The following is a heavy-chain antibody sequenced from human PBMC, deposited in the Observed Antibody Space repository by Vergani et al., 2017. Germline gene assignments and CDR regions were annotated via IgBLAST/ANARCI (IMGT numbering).Heavy chain of an antibody. D-gene: IGHD3-9*01. V-gene: IGHV4-4*07. CDR3: ARDQYDILTGYYNVGWFDP. Sequence: QVQLQESGPGLVKPSETLSLTCTVSGGSISSYYWSWIRQPAGKGLEWIGRIYTSGSTNYNPSLKSRVTMSVDTPKNQFSLKLSSVTAADTAVYYCARDQYDILTGYYNVGWFDPWGQGTLVTVSS. J-gene: IGHJ5*02. CDR2: IYTSGST. CDR1: GGSISSYY.